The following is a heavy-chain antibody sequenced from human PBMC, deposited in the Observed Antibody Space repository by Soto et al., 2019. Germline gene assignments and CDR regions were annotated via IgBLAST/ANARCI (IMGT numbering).Heavy chain of an antibody. CDR3: ARSIGGSSYYPPDY. D-gene: IGHD2-15*01. CDR2: LANDGSYQ. Sequence: QVQLEESGGGVVQPGGSLRLSCAASGFTFSGYGMHWVRQSPGEGLEWVAILANDGSYQYYAGSVKGRFTISRDNSKNTLYLQMDSLRPEDTAVYYCARSIGGSSYYPPDYWGQGTLVTVSS. V-gene: IGHV3-30*03. J-gene: IGHJ4*02. CDR1: GFTFSGYG.